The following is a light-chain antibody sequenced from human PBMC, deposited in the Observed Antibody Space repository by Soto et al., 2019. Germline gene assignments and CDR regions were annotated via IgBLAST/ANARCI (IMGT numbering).Light chain of an antibody. V-gene: IGLV2-14*01. CDR2: EVN. CDR3: NSYTSRYTFV. CDR1: SSDVGGYNY. J-gene: IGLJ1*01. Sequence: QSALTQPASVSGSPGQSITISCTGTSSDVGGYNYVSWYQQHPGKAPKLMIYEVNNRPSEVSNRSSGSKSGNTASLTISGLQPEDEADYYCNSYTSRYTFVLGTGTKVTVL.